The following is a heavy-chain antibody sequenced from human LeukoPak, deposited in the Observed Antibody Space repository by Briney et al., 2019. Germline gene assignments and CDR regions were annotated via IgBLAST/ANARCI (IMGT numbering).Heavy chain of an antibody. D-gene: IGHD3-3*01. CDR2: ISSSGSTI. Sequence: GGSLRLSCAASGFTFSDYYMSWIRQAPGEGREWVSYISSSGSTIYYADSVKGRFTISRDNAKNSLYLQMNSLRAEDTAVYYCAVYYDFWSGRYMDVWGKGTTVTVSS. CDR3: AVYYDFWSGRYMDV. J-gene: IGHJ6*03. V-gene: IGHV3-11*01. CDR1: GFTFSDYY.